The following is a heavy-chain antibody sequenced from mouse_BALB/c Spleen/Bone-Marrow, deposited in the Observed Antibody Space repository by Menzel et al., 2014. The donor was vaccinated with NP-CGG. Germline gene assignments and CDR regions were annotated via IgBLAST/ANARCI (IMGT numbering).Heavy chain of an antibody. V-gene: IGHV4-1*02. Sequence: EVKLMESGGGLVQPGGSLKLSCAASGFDSSGYWMSWVRQAPGKGLEWIREINPDSSTINYTPSLKDKFIISRDNAKNTLYLQMSKGRSEDTALYYCARLGYYGPMDYWGQGTSVTVSS. CDR3: ARLGYYGPMDY. D-gene: IGHD1-1*01. CDR1: GFDSSGYW. CDR2: INPDSSTI. J-gene: IGHJ4*01.